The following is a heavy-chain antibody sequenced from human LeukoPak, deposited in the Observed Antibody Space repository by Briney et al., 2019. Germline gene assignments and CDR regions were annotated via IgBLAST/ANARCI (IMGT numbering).Heavy chain of an antibody. D-gene: IGHD3-9*01. CDR1: GGSISSYY. Sequence: SETLSLTCTVSGGSISSYYWSWIRQPPGKGLEWIGYIYYSGSTNYNPSLKSRVTISVDTSKNQFSLKLSSVTAADTAVYYCARFILTGRDAFDIWGQGTMVTVSS. V-gene: IGHV4-59*01. CDR3: ARFILTGRDAFDI. CDR2: IYYSGST. J-gene: IGHJ3*02.